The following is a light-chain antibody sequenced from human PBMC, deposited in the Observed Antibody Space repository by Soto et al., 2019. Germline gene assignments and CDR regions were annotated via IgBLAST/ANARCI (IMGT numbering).Light chain of an antibody. Sequence: QSALTQPASVSGSPGQSITISCTGTSSDLGGYNYVSWYQQHPGKAPKLIIYDVSYRPSGVSNRFSGSKSGNTASLTISGLQAEDEADYYCGSYTTSSTHVVFGGGTKLTVL. V-gene: IGLV2-14*01. CDR3: GSYTTSSTHVV. CDR2: DVS. CDR1: SSDLGGYNY. J-gene: IGLJ2*01.